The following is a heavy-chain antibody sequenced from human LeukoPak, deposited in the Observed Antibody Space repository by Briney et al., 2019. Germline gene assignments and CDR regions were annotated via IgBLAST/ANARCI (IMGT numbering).Heavy chain of an antibody. CDR2: INPNSGGT. D-gene: IGHD3-10*01. V-gene: IGHV1-2*02. CDR1: GYTFTGYY. Sequence: ASVKVSCKASGYTFTGYYMHWVRQAPGQGLEWMGWINPNSGGTNYAQKFQGRVTMTRDTSISTAYMELSRLRSDDTAVYYCARANYGSGSYPPDYWGQGTLVTVSS. J-gene: IGHJ4*02. CDR3: ARANYGSGSYPPDY.